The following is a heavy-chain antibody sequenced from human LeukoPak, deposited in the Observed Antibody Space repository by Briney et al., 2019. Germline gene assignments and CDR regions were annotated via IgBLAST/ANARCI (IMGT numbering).Heavy chain of an antibody. CDR1: EYTFTGYY. V-gene: IGHV1-2*02. CDR2: INPNSGGT. D-gene: IGHD3-3*01. CDR3: ARATDGRFLEWSRDYYYMDV. J-gene: IGHJ6*03. Sequence: ASVKVSCKASEYTFTGYYMHWVRQAPGQGLEWVGWINPNSGGTNSAQKFQGRVTMTRDSSISTAFMELSRLRSDDTAVYYCARATDGRFLEWSRDYYYMDVWGKGTTVTVSS.